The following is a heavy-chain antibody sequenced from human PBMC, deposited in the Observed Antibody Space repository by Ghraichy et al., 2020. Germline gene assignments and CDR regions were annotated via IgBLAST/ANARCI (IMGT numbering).Heavy chain of an antibody. D-gene: IGHD2-15*01. V-gene: IGHV4-59*01. Sequence: SETLSLTCTVSGGSISSYYWGWIRQPPTKGLEWIGYIYHSGSTNYNPSLKSRVTISVDTSKNQFSLKLSSVTAADTAVYYCARAYCSSGRCTFDLWGRGTLVTVSS. CDR2: IYHSGST. CDR1: GGSISSYY. J-gene: IGHJ2*01. CDR3: ARAYCSSGRCTFDL.